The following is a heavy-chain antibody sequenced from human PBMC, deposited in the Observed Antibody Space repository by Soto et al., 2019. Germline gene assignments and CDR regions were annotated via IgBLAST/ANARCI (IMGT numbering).Heavy chain of an antibody. D-gene: IGHD2-8*02. Sequence: SETLSITCAVSGASISSTHWWTWVRQPPGKGLGWIGEIYHSGTTNYNPSRKSRVTISVDTSKNQFSLKLTSVTAADTAVYYCARDKITGLFDYWGQGTLVTVSS. V-gene: IGHV4-4*02. CDR2: IYHSGTT. CDR1: GASISSTHW. CDR3: ARDKITGLFDY. J-gene: IGHJ4*02.